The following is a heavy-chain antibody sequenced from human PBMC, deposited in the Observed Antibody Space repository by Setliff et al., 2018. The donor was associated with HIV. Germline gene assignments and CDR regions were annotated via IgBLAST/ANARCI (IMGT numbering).Heavy chain of an antibody. J-gene: IGHJ4*02. CDR2: TYYRSKWYY. D-gene: IGHD6-19*01. CDR1: GDSVSSNSAA. V-gene: IGHV6-1*01. CDR3: ARGSYGSVLL. Sequence: SQTLSLTCAISGDSVSSNSAAWNWIRQSPARGLEWLGRTYYRSKWYYNYAVSVKSRITITPDTSKNQFSLHLNSVTPEDTAVYYCARGSYGSVLLWGQGTLVTVSS.